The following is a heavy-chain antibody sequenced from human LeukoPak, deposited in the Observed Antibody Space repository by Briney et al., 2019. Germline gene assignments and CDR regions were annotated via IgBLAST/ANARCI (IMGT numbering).Heavy chain of an antibody. CDR3: ARGAAMDTPFDY. V-gene: IGHV4-4*07. J-gene: IGHJ4*02. D-gene: IGHD5-18*01. Sequence: PSETLPLTCTVSGGSLSSYYWSWIRQPAGKGLEWIGRIYTSGGTNYNPSLKSRVTMSVDTSKNQFSLKLRSVTAADTAVYYCARGAAMDTPFDYWGQGTLVTVSS. CDR2: IYTSGGT. CDR1: GGSLSSYY.